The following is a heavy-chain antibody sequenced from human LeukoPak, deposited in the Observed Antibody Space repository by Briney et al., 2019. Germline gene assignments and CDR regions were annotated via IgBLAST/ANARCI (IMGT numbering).Heavy chain of an antibody. CDR1: GFTFSTYW. Sequence: GGSLRLSCAASGFTFSTYWMHWVRQAPGKGLVWVSRINNDGSSTNYADSVKGRFTISRDNAKNTLYLQMNSLKAEDTAVYYCARPKGFGEFGNWGQGTLVTVSS. V-gene: IGHV3-74*01. CDR2: INNDGSST. J-gene: IGHJ1*01. CDR3: ARPKGFGEFGN. D-gene: IGHD3-10*01.